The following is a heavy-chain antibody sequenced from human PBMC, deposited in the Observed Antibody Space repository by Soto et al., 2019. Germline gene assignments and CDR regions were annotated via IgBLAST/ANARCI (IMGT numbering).Heavy chain of an antibody. J-gene: IGHJ4*02. CDR1: GGSFSGYY. Sequence: PSETLSLTCAVYGGSFSGYYWSWIRQPPGKGLEWIGEINHRGRANYNPSLKSRVTMSVDTSKNQLSLNLNSTTAADMAVYYCARLWGGRRPPDYWGQGTLVTVSS. D-gene: IGHD3-16*01. V-gene: IGHV4-34*01. CDR3: ARLWGGRRPPDY. CDR2: INHRGRA.